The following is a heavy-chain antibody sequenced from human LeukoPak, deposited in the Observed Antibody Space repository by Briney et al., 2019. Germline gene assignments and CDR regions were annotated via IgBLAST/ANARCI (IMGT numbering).Heavy chain of an antibody. D-gene: IGHD4-17*01. CDR1: GFTFSDYG. CDR3: AKAASKRTDYGDYAFYYYMDV. V-gene: IGHV3-30*02. J-gene: IGHJ6*03. Sequence: PGGSLRLSCAASGFTFSDYGMHWVRQAPGKGLEWVAFIRSDGINKYADSVKGRFTISRDDSKNTLYLQMNSLRAEDTAVYYCAKAASKRTDYGDYAFYYYMDVWGKGTTVTISS. CDR2: IRSDGINK.